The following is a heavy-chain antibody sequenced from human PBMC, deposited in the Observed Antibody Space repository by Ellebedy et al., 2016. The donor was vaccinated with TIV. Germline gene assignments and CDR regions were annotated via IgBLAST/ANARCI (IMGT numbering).Heavy chain of an antibody. V-gene: IGHV3-23*01. CDR1: GFTFSIFA. CDR2: ISASGDGT. CDR3: AKRDSSGYYYASLFDY. D-gene: IGHD3-22*01. Sequence: GGSLRLSCAASGFTFSIFAMSWVRQAPGKGLEWVSTISASGDGTYYADSVNGRFTISRDNAKNTLYLQMNSLRAEDTAVYYCAKRDSSGYYYASLFDYWGQGTLVTVSS. J-gene: IGHJ4*02.